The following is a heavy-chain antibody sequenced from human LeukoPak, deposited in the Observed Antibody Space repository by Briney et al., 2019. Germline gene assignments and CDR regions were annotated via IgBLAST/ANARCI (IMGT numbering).Heavy chain of an antibody. CDR1: GGTFSSYA. V-gene: IGHV1-69*13. D-gene: IGHD3-10*01. CDR2: IIPIFGTA. Sequence: ASVKVSCKASGGTFSSYAISWVRQAPGQGLEWMGGIIPIFGTANYAQKFQGRVTITADESTSTAYMELSSLRSEDTAVYYCARLDENYYGSGSQFDYWGQGTLATVSS. CDR3: ARLDENYYGSGSQFDY. J-gene: IGHJ4*02.